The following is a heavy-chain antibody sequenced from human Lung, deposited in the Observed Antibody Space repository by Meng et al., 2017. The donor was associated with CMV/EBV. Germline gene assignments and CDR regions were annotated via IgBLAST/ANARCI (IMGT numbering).Heavy chain of an antibody. D-gene: IGHD3-16*01. CDR3: ARRRRWSLVRLGAFDM. Sequence: SETLSLTCAFHGDSFSGYYWSWIRQPPGQGLEWIGEINHGGSANYNSSLQTRLNISIDTPKNQFSLEMRSVTAADTAVYYCARRRRWSLVRLGAFDMWGQGTLVTVSS. CDR1: GDSFSGYY. J-gene: IGHJ4*03. V-gene: IGHV4-34*01. CDR2: INHGGSA.